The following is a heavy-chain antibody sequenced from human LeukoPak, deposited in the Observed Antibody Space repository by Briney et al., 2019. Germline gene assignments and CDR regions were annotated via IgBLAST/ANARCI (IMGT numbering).Heavy chain of an antibody. D-gene: IGHD3-10*01. J-gene: IGHJ4*02. Sequence: PSETLSLTCAVYGESLSKYYWTWIRQSPGKGLEWIGEINHRGSTNLNPSLKSRVTISVDTSKNQFSLKLSSVTAADTAVYYCARAEYYYGSGSGSRLAYYFDYWGQGTLVTVSS. CDR1: GESLSKYY. CDR3: ARAEYYYGSGSGSRLAYYFDY. V-gene: IGHV4-34*01. CDR2: INHRGST.